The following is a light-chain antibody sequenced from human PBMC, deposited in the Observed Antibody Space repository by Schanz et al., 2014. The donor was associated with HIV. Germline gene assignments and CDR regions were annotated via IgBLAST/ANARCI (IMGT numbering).Light chain of an antibody. CDR3: GAWDSGRGAVV. J-gene: IGLJ2*01. CDR2: DND. Sequence: QSVLTQPPSVSAAPGQKVIISCSGITSNIGNNFVSWYQQFPGTAPKLLIYDNDKRPSGIPDRFSGSKSGTSATLGITGLQTADEADYYCGAWDSGRGAVVFGGGTKLTVL. V-gene: IGLV1-51*01. CDR1: TSNIGNNF.